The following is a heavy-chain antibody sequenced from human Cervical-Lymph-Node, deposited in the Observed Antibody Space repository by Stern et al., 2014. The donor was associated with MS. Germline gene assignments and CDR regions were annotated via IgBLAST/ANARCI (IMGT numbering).Heavy chain of an antibody. Sequence: QVQLVQSGAEVKKPGAAVKVSCKASGYNFTTNALHWVRQAPGQSLEWIGWINTDNGYTRYSQKVQGRVTITRDTSSNTVYMEMSSLRSEDTAIYYCARDISVLLRRIQLGVAHYFDYWGQGTLVTVTS. J-gene: IGHJ4*02. V-gene: IGHV1-3*04. CDR2: INTDNGYT. CDR1: GYNFTTNA. D-gene: IGHD1-1*01. CDR3: ARDISVLLRRIQLGVAHYFDY.